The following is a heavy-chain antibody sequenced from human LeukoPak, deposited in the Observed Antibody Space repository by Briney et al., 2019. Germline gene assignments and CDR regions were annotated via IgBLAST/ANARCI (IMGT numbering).Heavy chain of an antibody. CDR2: ISSSGSTI. J-gene: IGHJ3*02. V-gene: IGHV3-11*01. CDR1: GFTFSDYY. CDR3: YSSSWYDAFDI. D-gene: IGHD6-13*01. Sequence: PGGSLRLSCAPSGFTFSDYYMSWIRQAPGKGLEWVSYISSSGSTIYYADSVKGRFTISRDNAKNSLCLQMNSLRAEDTAVYYCYSSSWYDAFDIWGQGTMVTVSS.